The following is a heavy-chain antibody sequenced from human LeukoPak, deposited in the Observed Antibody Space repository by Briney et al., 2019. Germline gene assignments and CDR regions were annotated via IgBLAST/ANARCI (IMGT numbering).Heavy chain of an antibody. Sequence: GGSLRLSRAASGFTFSSYWMGWVRQAPGKGLEWVADIKEDGSDIYSVDSVKGRFTISRDNAKNSLYLQMNSLRAEDTAVYYCARDTYRFFDLWGRGTLVTVSS. V-gene: IGHV3-7*01. CDR2: IKEDGSDI. CDR3: ARDTYRFFDL. J-gene: IGHJ2*01. CDR1: GFTFSSYW.